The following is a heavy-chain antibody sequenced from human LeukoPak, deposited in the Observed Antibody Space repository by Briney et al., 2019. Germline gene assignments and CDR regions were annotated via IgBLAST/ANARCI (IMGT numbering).Heavy chain of an antibody. D-gene: IGHD2-21*02. J-gene: IGHJ4*02. V-gene: IGHV4-34*01. CDR2: TNHRGST. CDR1: GGSFSNYY. CDR3: ARVGYCGGDCYPFDY. Sequence: SETLSLTCAVYGGSFSNYYWSWIRQSPGKGLEWIGETNHRGSTNYNPSLKSRVTISVDTSRNSFSLELSSVTAADTAVYYCARVGYCGGDCYPFDYWGQGTLTTISS.